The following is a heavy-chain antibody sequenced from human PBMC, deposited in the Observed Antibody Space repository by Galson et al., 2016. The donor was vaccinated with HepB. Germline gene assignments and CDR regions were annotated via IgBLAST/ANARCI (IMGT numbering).Heavy chain of an antibody. CDR3: GGLYASVSYGLGV. J-gene: IGHJ6*02. CDR1: GDTFSSYA. CDR2: IIPVFGTP. Sequence: SVKVSCKASGDTFSSYAISWVRQAPGQGLEWMGGIIPVFGTPNYAKKFQGRVTITADDSTTTAYMELSSLRSEDTAVYYCGGLYASVSYGLGVWGQGTTVTVSS. D-gene: IGHD2-2*01. V-gene: IGHV1-69*13.